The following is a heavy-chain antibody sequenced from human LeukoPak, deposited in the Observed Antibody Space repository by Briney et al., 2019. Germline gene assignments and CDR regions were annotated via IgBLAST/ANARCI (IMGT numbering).Heavy chain of an antibody. CDR3: ARDGTISDYYYYMDV. CDR1: GYTFSNYG. D-gene: IGHD1-7*01. Sequence: GASVKVSCNASGYTFSNYGIRWVRQAPGQGLEWMGWISAYNGNTNYAQKLQGRVTMTTDTSTSTAYMELRSLRSDDTAVYYCARDGTISDYYYYMDVWGKGTTVTVSS. V-gene: IGHV1-18*01. J-gene: IGHJ6*03. CDR2: ISAYNGNT.